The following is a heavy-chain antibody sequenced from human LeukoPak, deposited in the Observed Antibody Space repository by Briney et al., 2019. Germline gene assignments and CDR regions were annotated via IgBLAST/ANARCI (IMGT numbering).Heavy chain of an antibody. CDR3: ARDADDYGDYLDAFDI. CDR1: GGSISSYY. Sequence: PSETLSLTCTVSGGSISSYYSSCIRQPPGKGLEWTGYIYYSGSTNYNPSLKSRVTISVDTSKNQFSLKLSSVTAADTAVYYCARDADDYGDYLDAFDIWGQGTMVTVSS. D-gene: IGHD4-17*01. V-gene: IGHV4-59*01. J-gene: IGHJ3*02. CDR2: IYYSGST.